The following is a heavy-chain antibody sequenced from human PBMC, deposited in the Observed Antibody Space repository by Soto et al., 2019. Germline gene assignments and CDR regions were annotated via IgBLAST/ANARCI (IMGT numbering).Heavy chain of an antibody. CDR1: GFSFSTYW. J-gene: IGHJ6*01. D-gene: IGHD2-21*01. CDR3: ARGLKNYYGVDV. V-gene: IGHV3-74*01. Sequence: EVQLVESGGGLLQPGGSLRLSCAASGFSFSTYWMHWVRQAPGKGLVWVSRIKGDGSTTTYADSVKGRFTISRDNAKNTLYLQMNSLGAEDTAVYYCARGLKNYYGVDVWGQGPTVTVSS. CDR2: IKGDGSTT.